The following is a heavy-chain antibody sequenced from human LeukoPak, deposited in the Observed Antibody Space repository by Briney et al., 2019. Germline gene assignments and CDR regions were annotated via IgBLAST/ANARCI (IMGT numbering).Heavy chain of an antibody. Sequence: GGSLRLSCAASGFTFSSYGMHWVRQAPGKGLEWGAVISYDGSNKYYADSVKGRFTISRDNSKNTLYLQMNSLRAEDTAVYYCAKDRSSCSAGSCYPRFDYWGQGTLVTVSS. CDR3: AKDRSSCSAGSCYPRFDY. CDR1: GFTFSSYG. CDR2: ISYDGSNK. V-gene: IGHV3-30*18. J-gene: IGHJ4*02. D-gene: IGHD2-15*01.